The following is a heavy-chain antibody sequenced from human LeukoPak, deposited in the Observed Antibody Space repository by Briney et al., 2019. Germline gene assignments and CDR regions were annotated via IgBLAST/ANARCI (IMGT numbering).Heavy chain of an antibody. D-gene: IGHD2/OR15-2a*01. V-gene: IGHV3-21*01. CDR3: ARDLSGNFDY. CDR1: GFIFSSYS. J-gene: IGHJ4*02. CDR2: ISSSSSYI. Sequence: GGSLRLSCAASGFIFSSYSMNWVRQAPGKGLEWVSSISSSSSYIYYADSVKGRFTISRDNAKNSLYLQMNSLRAEDTAVYYCARDLSGNFDYWGQGTLVTVSS.